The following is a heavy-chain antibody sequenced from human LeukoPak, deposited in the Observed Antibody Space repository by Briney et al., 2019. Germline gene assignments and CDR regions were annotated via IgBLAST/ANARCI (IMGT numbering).Heavy chain of an antibody. CDR1: VYTFTGYY. V-gene: IGHV1-2*02. D-gene: IGHD3-22*01. CDR2: INPNSGGT. Sequence: GASVTVSFTASVYTFTGYYMHWVRQAPGQGLEWLGWINPNSGGTNYSQKFQGRVTMTRDTSISTAYMELSRLRSDDTAVYYCASNTDYYDSSGCFDYWGQGTLVTVSS. CDR3: ASNTDYYDSSGCFDY. J-gene: IGHJ4*02.